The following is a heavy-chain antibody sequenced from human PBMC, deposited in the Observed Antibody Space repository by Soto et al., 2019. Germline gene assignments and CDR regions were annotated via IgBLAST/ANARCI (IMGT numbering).Heavy chain of an antibody. V-gene: IGHV3-23*01. J-gene: IGHJ5*02. CDR2: ISGSGGST. Sequence: GGSQRLSCAAAGVTFGSYAMSLVRQAPGKGLEWVSAISGSGGSTYYADPVKGRFTISRDNSKNTLYLQMNSLRAEDTAVYYCAKDNWFDPWGQGNLVTVSA. CDR1: GVTFGSYA. CDR3: AKDNWFDP.